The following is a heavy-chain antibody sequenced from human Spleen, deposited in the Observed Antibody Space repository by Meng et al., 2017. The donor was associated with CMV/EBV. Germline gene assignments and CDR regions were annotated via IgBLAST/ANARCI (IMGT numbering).Heavy chain of an antibody. CDR2: ISGSGGST. D-gene: IGHD6-19*01. J-gene: IGHJ4*02. Sequence: GESLKISCAASGFTFSSYALSWVRQAPGKGLEWVSAISGSGGSTYYADSVKGRFTISRDNSKNTLYLQMNSLRAEDTAVYYCAKRLKYSSGWYYFDYWGQGTLVTVSS. V-gene: IGHV3-23*01. CDR3: AKRLKYSSGWYYFDY. CDR1: GFTFSSYA.